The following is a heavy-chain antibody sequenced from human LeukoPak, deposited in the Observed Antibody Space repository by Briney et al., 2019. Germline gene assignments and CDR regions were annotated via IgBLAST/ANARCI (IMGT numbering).Heavy chain of an antibody. CDR3: AKDPTSEARYYFDY. J-gene: IGHJ4*02. Sequence: GGSLRLSCAASGFPFSSYAMSWVRQAPGKGLQWVSAISGSGGSTYYTDSVKGRFTIPRDNSKNTLYLQMNSLRVEDTAVYYCAKDPTSEARYYFDYWGQGTLVTVSS. CDR2: ISGSGGST. D-gene: IGHD6-6*01. V-gene: IGHV3-23*01. CDR1: GFPFSSYA.